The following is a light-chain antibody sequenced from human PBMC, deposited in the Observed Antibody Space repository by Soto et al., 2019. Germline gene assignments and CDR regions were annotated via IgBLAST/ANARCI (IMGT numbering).Light chain of an antibody. J-gene: IGLJ1*01. V-gene: IGLV1-44*01. CDR1: SSNIGTYS. Sequence: QSVLTQPPSASGTPGQKVTISCSGSSSNIGTYSVSWYQQFPGTAPRLLIYSANQRPSGVPDRFSASKSGASASLAISGLQSEDEADFYCAAWDDSLNGCVFGTGTKLTVL. CDR3: AAWDDSLNGCV. CDR2: SAN.